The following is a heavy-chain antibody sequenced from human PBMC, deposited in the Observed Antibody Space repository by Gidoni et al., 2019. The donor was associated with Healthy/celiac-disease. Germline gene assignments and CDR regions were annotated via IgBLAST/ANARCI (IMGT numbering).Heavy chain of an antibody. CDR1: GCSISSYY. J-gene: IGHJ2*01. D-gene: IGHD5-18*01. CDR2: IYTSGST. Sequence: QVQLQESGTGLVTPSEPLSLTCTVSGCSISSYYWSWNRQPAGKGLEWIGRIYTSGSTNYNPSLKSRVTMSVDTSKNQFSLKLSSVTSADTAVYYCASIEMATANWYFDLWGRGTLVTVSS. CDR3: ASIEMATANWYFDL. V-gene: IGHV4-4*07.